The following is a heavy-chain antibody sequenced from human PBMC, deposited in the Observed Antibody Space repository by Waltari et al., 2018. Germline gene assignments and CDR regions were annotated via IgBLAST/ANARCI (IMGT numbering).Heavy chain of an antibody. V-gene: IGHV1-3*01. CDR3: AREVRVARHPGDYGPYYYYYGMDV. CDR2: INAGNGNT. D-gene: IGHD4-17*01. J-gene: IGHJ6*02. CDR1: GYTFTSYA. Sequence: QVQLVQSGAEVKKPGASVKVSCKASGYTFTSYAMHWVRQAPGQRLEWMGWINAGNGNTKYSQKFQGLVTITRDTSASTAYMELSSLRSEDTAVYYCAREVRVARHPGDYGPYYYYYGMDVWGQGTTVTVSS.